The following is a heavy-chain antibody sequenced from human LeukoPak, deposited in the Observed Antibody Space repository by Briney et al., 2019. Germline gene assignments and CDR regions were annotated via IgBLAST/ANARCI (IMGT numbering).Heavy chain of an antibody. CDR1: GFTFSNYA. J-gene: IGHJ3*02. D-gene: IGHD1-7*01. CDR3: ARTLNYAFDI. CDR2: ISTDGIIT. Sequence: GGSLRLSCSASGFTFSNYAMHWVRQAPGKGLEYVSAISTDGIITYYAVSVKGRFTISRDNSKSTLFLQMSSLRPEDTAVYYCARTLNYAFDIWGQGTMVTVSS. V-gene: IGHV3-64D*09.